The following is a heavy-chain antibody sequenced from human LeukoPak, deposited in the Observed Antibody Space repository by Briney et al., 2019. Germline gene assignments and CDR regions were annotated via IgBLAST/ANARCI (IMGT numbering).Heavy chain of an antibody. CDR3: ARDQGEVAGKYYYYYGMDV. Sequence: PGGSLRLSCAASGFTFSSYGMHWVRQAPGKGLEWVALIWYDGSKKYYADSVKGRFTISRDNSKTTLYLEMNSLRAEDTAVHYCARDQGEVAGKYYYYYGMDVWGQGTTVTVSS. J-gene: IGHJ6*02. CDR1: GFTFSSYG. V-gene: IGHV3-33*01. D-gene: IGHD6-19*01. CDR2: IWYDGSKK.